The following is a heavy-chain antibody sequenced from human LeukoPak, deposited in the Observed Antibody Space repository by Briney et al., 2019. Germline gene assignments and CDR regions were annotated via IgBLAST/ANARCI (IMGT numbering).Heavy chain of an antibody. J-gene: IGHJ6*03. CDR2: IIPVYSIS. Sequence: GSSVKVSCKTSGGSFNQFAVSWVRQAPGQGLEWMGGIIPVYSISSYSQNFEDRVTLTADASTSSAYMELRSVTSDDTAVYYCTRGEFYRDAEYFYYYYMDVWGTGRTVTVSS. V-gene: IGHV1-69*01. CDR1: GGSFNQFA. D-gene: IGHD3-10*01. CDR3: TRGEFYRDAEYFYYYYMDV.